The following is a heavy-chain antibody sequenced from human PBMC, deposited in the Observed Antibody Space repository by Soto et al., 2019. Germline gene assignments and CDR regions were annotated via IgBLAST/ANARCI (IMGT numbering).Heavy chain of an antibody. D-gene: IGHD6-13*01. CDR3: ARDTAGNDYYGMDV. Sequence: GGSLRLCCAASGFTFSSYAMHWVRQAPGKGLEWVAVISYDGSNKYYADSVKGRFTISRDNSKNTLYLQMNSLRAEDTAVYYCARDTAGNDYYGMDVWGQGTTVTVSS. CDR1: GFTFSSYA. V-gene: IGHV3-30-3*01. J-gene: IGHJ6*02. CDR2: ISYDGSNK.